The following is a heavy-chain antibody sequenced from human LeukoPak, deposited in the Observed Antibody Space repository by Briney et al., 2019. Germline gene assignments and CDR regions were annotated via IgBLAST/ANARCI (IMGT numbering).Heavy chain of an antibody. D-gene: IGHD4-17*01. CDR1: GGTFSSYA. V-gene: IGHV1-69*01. CDR3: ARGYGEPPWDDYYYGMDV. CDR2: IIPIFGTA. Sequence: KVSCKASGGTFSSYAISWVRQAPGQGLEWMGGIIPIFGTANDAQKFQGRVTITADESTSPAYMELSSLRSEDTAVYYCARGYGEPPWDDYYYGMDVWGQGTTVTVSS. J-gene: IGHJ6*02.